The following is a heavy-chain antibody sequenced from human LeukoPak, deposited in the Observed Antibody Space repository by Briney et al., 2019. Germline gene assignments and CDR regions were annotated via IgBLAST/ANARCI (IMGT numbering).Heavy chain of an antibody. V-gene: IGHV3-48*02. D-gene: IGHD5-24*01. CDR3: ARGTWDGDRTFDI. J-gene: IGHJ3*02. CDR2: ISGTSSII. Sequence: GGSLRLSCAASGFTFSSYSMNWVRPAPGKRLEWISYISGTSSIIYYTPSVKGRFTISRDNGKYTLYLQMNSLRDDDTAVYFCARGTWDGDRTFDIWGQGAMVTVSS. CDR1: GFTFSSYS.